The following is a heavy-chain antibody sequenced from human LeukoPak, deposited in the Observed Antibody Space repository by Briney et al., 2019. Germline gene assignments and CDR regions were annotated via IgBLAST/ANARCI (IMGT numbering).Heavy chain of an antibody. D-gene: IGHD3-10*01. CDR3: AIYGSGDY. CDR2: ISSSSHYI. J-gene: IGHJ4*02. Sequence: GGSLGLSCAASGFTFSSYSMNWVRQAPGKGLEWVSSISSSSHYIYYADSVKGRFTISRDNAKNSLCLQMNSLRAEDTAVYYCAIYGSGDYWGQGTLVTVSS. V-gene: IGHV3-21*01. CDR1: GFTFSSYS.